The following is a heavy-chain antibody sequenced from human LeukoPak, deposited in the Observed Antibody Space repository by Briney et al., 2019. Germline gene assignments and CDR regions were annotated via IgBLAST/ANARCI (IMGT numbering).Heavy chain of an antibody. CDR2: INPDGGGK. Sequence: GGSLRLSCEASGFTLSTYWMNWVRQVPGKGLDWVANINPDGGGKRYVDSVKGRFTIARDNADNSLSLQMNSLRAEDTAVYYCASWGAGGNSWGQGTLVTVSS. CDR3: ASWGAGGNS. CDR1: GFTLSTYW. D-gene: IGHD3-16*01. V-gene: IGHV3-7*01. J-gene: IGHJ4*02.